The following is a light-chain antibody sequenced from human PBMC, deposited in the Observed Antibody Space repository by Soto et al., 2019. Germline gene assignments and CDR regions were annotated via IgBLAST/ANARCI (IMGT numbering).Light chain of an antibody. Sequence: DIQMTQSPSAMSASVGDRVTITFRASQDISDFLAWFQQKPGEVPKRLIYAASSLESGVPSRFSGSGSGTEFTLTISSLKPDDFATYYCQQYQSYSRTFGQGTKVDIK. J-gene: IGKJ1*01. CDR3: QQYQSYSRT. V-gene: IGKV1-17*03. CDR1: QDISDF. CDR2: AAS.